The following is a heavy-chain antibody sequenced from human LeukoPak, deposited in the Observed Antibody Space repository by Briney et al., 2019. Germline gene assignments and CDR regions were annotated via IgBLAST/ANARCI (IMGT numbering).Heavy chain of an antibody. J-gene: IGHJ4*02. D-gene: IGHD3-22*01. CDR2: ISGYNGHT. CDR3: ARGTFENYDSSGYTRYFDY. Sequence: ASVKVSCKASGYTFMFYGMTWVRQAPGLGLEWIGWISGYNGHTNYAQKFQGRVTMTSDTSTSTVYMDLGSLRSDDTAVYYCARGTFENYDSSGYTRYFDYWGQGTLVTVSS. CDR1: GYTFMFYG. V-gene: IGHV1-18*01.